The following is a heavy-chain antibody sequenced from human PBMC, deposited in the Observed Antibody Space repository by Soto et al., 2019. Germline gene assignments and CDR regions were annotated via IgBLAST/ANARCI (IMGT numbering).Heavy chain of an antibody. Sequence: PSETLSLTCTVSGGSISSYYWSWIRPPPGKGLEWIGYIYYSGSTNYNPSLKSRVTISVDTSKNQFSLKLSSVTAADTAVYYCARHGSYWNYYGKADAFDIWGQGTMVTVSS. CDR1: GGSISSYY. J-gene: IGHJ3*02. CDR2: IYYSGST. D-gene: IGHD1-7*01. CDR3: ARHGSYWNYYGKADAFDI. V-gene: IGHV4-59*08.